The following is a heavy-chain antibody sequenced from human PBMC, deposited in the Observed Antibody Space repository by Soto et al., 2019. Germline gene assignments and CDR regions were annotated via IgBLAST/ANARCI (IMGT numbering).Heavy chain of an antibody. CDR2: INHSGST. CDR1: GGSFSGFY. Sequence: PSETLSLTCAVYGGSFSGFYWSWIRLPPGKGLEWIGEINHSGSTNYNPSLTSRLTISIDTSKNQFSLILSSVTAADTAIYYCARDRTYYGSGNYYFDYWGQGMQVTVSS. D-gene: IGHD3-10*01. J-gene: IGHJ4*02. CDR3: ARDRTYYGSGNYYFDY. V-gene: IGHV4-34*09.